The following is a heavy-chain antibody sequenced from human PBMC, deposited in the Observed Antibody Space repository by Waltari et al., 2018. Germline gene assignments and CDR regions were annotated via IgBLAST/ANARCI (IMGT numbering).Heavy chain of an antibody. D-gene: IGHD2-2*01. CDR2: ISYDGSNK. J-gene: IGHJ5*02. CDR3: ARAMRFPRNWFDP. Sequence: QVQLVESGGGVVQPGRSLRLPCAAPGFTFSSYAMHWVRRAPGKGLEWVAVISYDGSNKYYADSVKGRFTISRDNSKNTLYLQMNSLRAEDTAVYYCARAMRFPRNWFDPWGQGTLVTVSS. V-gene: IGHV3-30-3*01. CDR1: GFTFSSYA.